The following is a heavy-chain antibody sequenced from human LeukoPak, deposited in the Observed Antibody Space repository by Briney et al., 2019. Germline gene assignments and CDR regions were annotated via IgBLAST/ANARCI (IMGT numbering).Heavy chain of an antibody. CDR2: ISSSSSYI. V-gene: IGHV3-21*01. CDR3: ARSPYYDFWSGYQRYYFDY. CDR1: GFTFSSYS. Sequence: GGSLRLSCAASGFTFSSYSMNWVRQAPGKGLEWVSSISSSSSYIYYADSVKGRSTISRDNAKNSLYLQMNSLRAEDTAVYYCARSPYYDFWSGYQRYYFDYWGQGTLVTVSS. D-gene: IGHD3-3*01. J-gene: IGHJ4*02.